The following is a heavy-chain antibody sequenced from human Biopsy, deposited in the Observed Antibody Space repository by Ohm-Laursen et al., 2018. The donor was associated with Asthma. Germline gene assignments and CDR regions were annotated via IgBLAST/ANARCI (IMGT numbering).Heavy chain of an antibody. D-gene: IGHD3-3*01. CDR1: GGSMTPTSHY. Sequence: SETLSLTCAVSGGSMTPTSHYWDWIRQAPGKGLEWIGYISYGGKTSYNPSLKNRVTISRDTSKNQFSLRLTSVTAADTAVNFCARRITIFGVVQKDHGMDAWGQGTLVTVSS. J-gene: IGHJ5*02. CDR3: ARRITIFGVVQKDHGMDA. V-gene: IGHV4-39*01. CDR2: ISYGGKT.